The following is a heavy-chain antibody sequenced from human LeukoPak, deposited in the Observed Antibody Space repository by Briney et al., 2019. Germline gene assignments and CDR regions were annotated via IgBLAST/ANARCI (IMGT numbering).Heavy chain of an antibody. CDR3: AKLYYDYVWGSFRSKPKPYYFDY. J-gene: IGHJ4*02. CDR2: IYPGDSDT. V-gene: IGHV5-51*01. CDR1: GYSFTSYW. Sequence: GESLKISCKGSGYSFTSYWIGWVRQLPGKGLEWMGIIYPGDSDTRYSPSFQGRVTISADKSMSTASLQWSSLKASDTAIYYCAKLYYDYVWGSFRSKPKPYYFDYWGQGTLVTVTS. D-gene: IGHD3-16*02.